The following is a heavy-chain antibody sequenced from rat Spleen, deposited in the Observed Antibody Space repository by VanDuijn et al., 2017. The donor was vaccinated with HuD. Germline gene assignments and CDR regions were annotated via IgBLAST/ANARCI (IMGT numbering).Heavy chain of an antibody. V-gene: IGHV5-25*01. CDR1: GFTFSDYY. Sequence: EVQLAESGGGLVQPGRSLKLSCAASGFTFSDYYMAWVRQAPTKGLEWVASISSNGNNIYYRDSVKGRFTISRDYASSTLYLQMNSLRSEDTATYYCARRHYGYTDYFDYWGQGVMVTVSS. J-gene: IGHJ2*01. D-gene: IGHD1-9*01. CDR3: ARRHYGYTDYFDY. CDR2: ISSNGNNI.